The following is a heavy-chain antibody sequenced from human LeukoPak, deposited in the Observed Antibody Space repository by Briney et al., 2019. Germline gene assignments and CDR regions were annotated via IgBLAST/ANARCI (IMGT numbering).Heavy chain of an antibody. J-gene: IGHJ4*02. CDR3: ARADGIAAAGTFDY. V-gene: IGHV1-46*01. CDR2: INPSGGST. D-gene: IGHD6-13*01. Sequence: ASVKVSCKASGYTFTNYYVHWVRQAPGQGLEWMGIINPSGGSTNYAQKFQGRVTMTRDMSTSTVYMELSSLRSEDTAVYYCARADGIAAAGTFDYWGQGTLVTVSS. CDR1: GYTFTNYY.